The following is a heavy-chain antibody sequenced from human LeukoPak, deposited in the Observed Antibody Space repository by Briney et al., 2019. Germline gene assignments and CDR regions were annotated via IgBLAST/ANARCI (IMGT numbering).Heavy chain of an antibody. CDR2: ISYSGST. J-gene: IGHJ2*01. D-gene: IGHD6-19*01. CDR3: ARDRGITVAGRGYWYFDL. Sequence: SETLSLTCTVSGGSISSYYWSWIRQPPRKGLEWMGYISYSGSTNYNPSLKSRVTISLDTSKNQVSLKLSSVTAADTAVYYCARDRGITVAGRGYWYFDLWGRGTLVTVS. V-gene: IGHV4-59*01. CDR1: GGSISSYY.